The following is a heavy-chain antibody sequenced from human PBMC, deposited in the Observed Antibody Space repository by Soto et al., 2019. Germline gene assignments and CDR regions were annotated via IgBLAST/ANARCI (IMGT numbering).Heavy chain of an antibody. CDR1: GFALSSNA. CDR3: AKNVGPYYVPDY. J-gene: IGHJ4*02. Sequence: EVQLVESGGGLVQPGGSLRLSCAASGFALSSNAMSWVRQAPGKGLEWVSAINGDGDETHYADSVRGRFNISRDNSKNTLSLQIHSLRVEDTAVYYCAKNVGPYYVPDYWGQGTLVTVSS. V-gene: IGHV3-23*04. CDR2: INGDGDET. D-gene: IGHD1-26*01.